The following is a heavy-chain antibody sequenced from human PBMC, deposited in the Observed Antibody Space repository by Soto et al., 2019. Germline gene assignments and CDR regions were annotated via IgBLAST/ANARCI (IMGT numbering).Heavy chain of an antibody. CDR1: GFTFSNAW. J-gene: IGHJ4*02. V-gene: IGHV3-15*01. CDR3: TTDYGSGSFDY. CDR2: IKSKTDGGTT. D-gene: IGHD3-10*01. Sequence: LSLTCAASGFTFSNAWMSWVRQAPWKGLEWVGRIKSKTDGGTTDYAAPVKGRFTISRDDSKNTLYLQMNSLKTEDTAVYYCTTDYGSGSFDYWGQGTLVTVSS.